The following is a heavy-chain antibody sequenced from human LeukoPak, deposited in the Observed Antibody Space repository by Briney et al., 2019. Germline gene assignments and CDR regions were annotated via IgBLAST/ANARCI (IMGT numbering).Heavy chain of an antibody. Sequence: PGGSLRLSCAASGFTFSSYAMSWVRQAPGKGLEWVSGINWNSGNIDYADSVKGRFTISRDNAKNSLYLQMNGLRTEDTALYYCAKGIGLAVAGTSWDYWGQGTLVTVSS. J-gene: IGHJ4*02. V-gene: IGHV3-9*01. D-gene: IGHD6-19*01. CDR3: AKGIGLAVAGTSWDY. CDR1: GFTFSSYA. CDR2: INWNSGNI.